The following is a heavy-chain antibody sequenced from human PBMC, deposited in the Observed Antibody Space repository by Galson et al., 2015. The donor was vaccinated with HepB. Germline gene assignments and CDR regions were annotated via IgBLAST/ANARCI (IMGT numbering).Heavy chain of an antibody. J-gene: IGHJ4*02. Sequence: SLRLSCAASGFTFSSYWMSWVRQAPGKGLEWVANIKQDGSEKYYVDSVKGRFAISRDNAKNSLYLQMNSLRAEDTAVYYCARAAHFYYDSSSFDYWGQGTLVTVSS. D-gene: IGHD3-22*01. CDR3: ARAAHFYYDSSSFDY. CDR1: GFTFSSYW. V-gene: IGHV3-7*03. CDR2: IKQDGSEK.